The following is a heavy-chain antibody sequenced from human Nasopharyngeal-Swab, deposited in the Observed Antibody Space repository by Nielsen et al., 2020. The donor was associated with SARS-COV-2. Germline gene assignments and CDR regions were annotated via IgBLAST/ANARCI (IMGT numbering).Heavy chain of an antibody. J-gene: IGHJ1*01. CDR3: ARDFLGGDSTN. D-gene: IGHD4-17*01. CDR1: GFTVSSHY. V-gene: IGHV3-53*01. CDR2: IFSGGST. Sequence: GESLKISCEASGFTVSSHYMSWVRQAPGKGLEWVSVIFSGGSTFYADSVKGRFTISRDTSKNTLYLQMFSLRAEDTAVYYCARDFLGGDSTNWGQGTLVTVSS.